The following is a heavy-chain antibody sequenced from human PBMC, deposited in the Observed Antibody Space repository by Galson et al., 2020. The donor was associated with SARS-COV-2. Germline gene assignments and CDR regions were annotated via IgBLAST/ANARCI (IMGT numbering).Heavy chain of an antibody. Sequence: GGSLRLSCSASGFVFSKYVMTWVRQAPGKGLEWVSGISASGLNVYYADPVRGRFTISRDNSKNTLDLQMDRLRVDDTATYYCVRVASHPPAPIFGLEDFDIFRYMDLWGKGTTVTASS. CDR2: ISASGLNV. J-gene: IGHJ6*03. CDR3: VRVASHPPAPIFGLEDFDIFRYMDL. CDR1: GFVFSKYV. V-gene: IGHV3-23*01. D-gene: IGHD3-3*01.